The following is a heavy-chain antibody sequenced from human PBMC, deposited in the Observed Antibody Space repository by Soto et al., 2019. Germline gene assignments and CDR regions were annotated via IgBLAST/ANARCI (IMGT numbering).Heavy chain of an antibody. CDR3: ARGGHVVVVTAALDY. D-gene: IGHD2-21*02. Sequence: QVQLMQSGAEVKKPGASVKVSCKASGDTFSDYYIHWVRQAPGQGLEWMGTVNPSGGHTTYSQHFLGRVTMTRDTSTSTLHMELTSLTSEDTAVYYCARGGHVVVVTAALDYWGQGTLVTVS. CDR2: VNPSGGHT. CDR1: GDTFSDYY. V-gene: IGHV1-46*01. J-gene: IGHJ4*02.